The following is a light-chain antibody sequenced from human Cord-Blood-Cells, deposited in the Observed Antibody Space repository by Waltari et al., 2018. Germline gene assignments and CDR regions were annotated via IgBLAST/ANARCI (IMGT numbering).Light chain of an antibody. V-gene: IGLV1-40*01. Sequence: QSVLTQPPSVSVAPGQRVTISCTGSSPNIGAGYDVHWYQQLPGTAPKLLIYGNSNRPSGVPDRFSGSKSGTSASLAITGLQAEDEADYYCQSYDSSLSGHVVFGGGTKLTVL. CDR1: SPNIGAGYD. J-gene: IGLJ2*01. CDR3: QSYDSSLSGHVV. CDR2: GNS.